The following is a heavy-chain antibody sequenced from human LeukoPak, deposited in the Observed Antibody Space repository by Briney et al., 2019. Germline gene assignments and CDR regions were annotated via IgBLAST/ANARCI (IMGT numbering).Heavy chain of an antibody. D-gene: IGHD4-23*01. Sequence: GGSLRLSCAASGFIFNTYWMTWVRQAPGKGLEWVANINQDGSEKYYVDSVKGRFTISRDNAKNSLYLQMNSPRAEDTAVYYCAKANDYGGNTGFDYWGQGTLVTVSS. CDR3: AKANDYGGNTGFDY. CDR2: INQDGSEK. J-gene: IGHJ4*02. V-gene: IGHV3-7*03. CDR1: GFIFNTYW.